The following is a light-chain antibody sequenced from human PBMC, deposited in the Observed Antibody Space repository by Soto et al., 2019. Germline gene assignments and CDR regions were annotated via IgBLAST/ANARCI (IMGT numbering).Light chain of an antibody. V-gene: IGLV2-14*01. CDR2: DVS. J-gene: IGLJ3*02. CDR3: SSYTSSSTLENWV. CDR1: SSDVGGYNY. Sequence: QSALTQPASVSGSPGQSITISCTGTSSDVGGYNYVSWYQQHPGKAPKLMIYDVSNRPSGVSNRFSGSKSGNTASLTISGLQAEDAADYYCSSYTSSSTLENWVFGGGTKLTVL.